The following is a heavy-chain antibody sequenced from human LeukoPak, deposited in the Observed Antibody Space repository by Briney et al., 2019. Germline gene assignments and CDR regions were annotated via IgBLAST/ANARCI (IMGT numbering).Heavy chain of an antibody. Sequence: SETLSLTCTVSGGSISSYYRSWIRQPPGKGLEWIGYIYTSGSTNYNPSLKSRVTISVDTSKNQFSLKLSSVTAADTAVYYCARRGYSYGGSAFDYWGQGTLVTVSS. CDR3: ARRGYSYGGSAFDY. CDR1: GGSISSYY. D-gene: IGHD5-18*01. CDR2: IYTSGST. J-gene: IGHJ4*02. V-gene: IGHV4-4*09.